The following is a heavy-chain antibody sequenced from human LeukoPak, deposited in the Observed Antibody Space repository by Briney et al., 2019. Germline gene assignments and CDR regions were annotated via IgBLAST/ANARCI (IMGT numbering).Heavy chain of an antibody. Sequence: SQTLSLTCAISGDSVSSNSAAWNWIRQSPSRGLEWLGRTYYRSKWYNDYAVSVKSRITINPDTSKNQFSLQLNSVTPEDTAVYYCARDQRFLYYYDSSGSDAFDIWGQGTMVTVSS. J-gene: IGHJ3*02. V-gene: IGHV6-1*01. CDR3: ARDQRFLYYYDSSGSDAFDI. CDR2: TYYRSKWYN. CDR1: GDSVSSNSAA. D-gene: IGHD3-22*01.